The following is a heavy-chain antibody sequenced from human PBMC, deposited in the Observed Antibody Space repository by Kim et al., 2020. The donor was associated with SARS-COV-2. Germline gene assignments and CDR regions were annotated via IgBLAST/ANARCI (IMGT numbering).Heavy chain of an antibody. CDR1: GFTSSSYG. D-gene: IGHD1-1*01. CDR2: IWYDGSNK. J-gene: IGHJ4*02. V-gene: IGHV3-33*01. CDR3: AREKFQSTIKFFDY. Sequence: GGSLRLSCAASGFTSSSYGMHWVRQAPGKGLEWVAVIWYDGSNKYYADSVKGRFTISRDNSKNTLYLQMNSLRAEDTAVYYCAREKFQSTIKFFDYWGQGTLVTVSS.